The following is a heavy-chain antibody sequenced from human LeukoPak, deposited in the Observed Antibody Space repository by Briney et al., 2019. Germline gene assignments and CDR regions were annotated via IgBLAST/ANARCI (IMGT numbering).Heavy chain of an antibody. V-gene: IGHV4-59*01. CDR2: IYYSGST. D-gene: IGHD2/OR15-2a*01. Sequence: PSETLSLTCSVSGGSISSNYWSWIRQPPGKGLDWIGYIYYSGSTNYNPSLKSRVTISVDTSKNQFSLKLSSVTAADTAVYYCARSRLSFDYWGQGTLVTVSS. CDR3: ARSRLSFDY. CDR1: GGSISSNY. J-gene: IGHJ4*02.